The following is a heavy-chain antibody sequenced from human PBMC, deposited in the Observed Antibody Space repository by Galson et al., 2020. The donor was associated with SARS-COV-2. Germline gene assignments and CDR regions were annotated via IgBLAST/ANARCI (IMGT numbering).Heavy chain of an antibody. V-gene: IGHV1-69*13. CDR3: ARAGYCSGGSCDPEDYFYYHGMDV. Sequence: SVKVSCKASGGTFSSYAFTWVRQAPGQGLEWMGGIIPIFGTANYAQIFQGRITITADESTRTAYMEVRSLRSEDTAIYYCARAGYCSGGSCDPEDYFYYHGMDVWGQGTTGTVS. J-gene: IGHJ6*02. CDR1: GGTFSSYA. D-gene: IGHD2-15*01. CDR2: IIPIFGTA.